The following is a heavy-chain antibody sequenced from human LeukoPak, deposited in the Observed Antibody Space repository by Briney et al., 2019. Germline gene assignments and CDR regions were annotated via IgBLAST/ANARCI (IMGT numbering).Heavy chain of an antibody. CDR2: INGDGTTT. Sequence: PGGSLRLSCAASGFTLSTHWMHWVRQAPGKGLEWVSRINGDGTTTSYADSVKGRFTISRVNAKSTLYLEMDSLRAEDTAIYYCARRWYTGTYYYFDLWGQGTLLTVSS. CDR3: ARRWYTGTYYYFDL. J-gene: IGHJ4*02. CDR1: GFTLSTHW. V-gene: IGHV3-74*01. D-gene: IGHD1-26*01.